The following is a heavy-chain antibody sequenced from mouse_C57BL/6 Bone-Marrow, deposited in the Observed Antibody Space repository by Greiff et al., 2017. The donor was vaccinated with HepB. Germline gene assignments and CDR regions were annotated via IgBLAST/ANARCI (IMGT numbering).Heavy chain of an antibody. CDR2: IYPGNSDT. CDR3: TRNYGSSCWFDY. Sequence: EVQLQQSGTVLARPGASVKMSCKTSGYTFTSYWMHWVKQRPGQGLEWIGAIYPGNSDTSYNQKFKGKAKLTAVTSASTAYMELSSLTNEDSAVYYCTRNYGSSCWFDYWGQGTTLTVSS. V-gene: IGHV1-5*01. D-gene: IGHD1-1*01. J-gene: IGHJ2*01. CDR1: GYTFTSYW.